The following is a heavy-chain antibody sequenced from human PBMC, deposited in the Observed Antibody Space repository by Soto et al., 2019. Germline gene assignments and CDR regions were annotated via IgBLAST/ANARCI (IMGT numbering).Heavy chain of an antibody. J-gene: IGHJ4*02. Sequence: SETLSLTCGVSGFPVSYGYYWGWIRQPPGKGLEWLGSIYQSGKTYYNPSLKSRLTLSMDTSKNEFSVRLRSVTAADTAVYFCAILYCSSVSCYHDYWAPGVQVIVSS. V-gene: IGHV4-38-2*01. CDR3: AILYCSSVSCYHDY. D-gene: IGHD2-2*01. CDR1: GFPVSYGYY. CDR2: IYQSGKT.